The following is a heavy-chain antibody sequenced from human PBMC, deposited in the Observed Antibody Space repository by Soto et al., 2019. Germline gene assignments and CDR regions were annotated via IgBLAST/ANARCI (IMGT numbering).Heavy chain of an antibody. V-gene: IGHV1-8*01. D-gene: IGHD3-16*02. CDR1: GYTFTSYD. CDR2: MNPNSGNT. Sequence: ASVKVSCKASGYTFTSYDINWVRQATGQGLEWMGCMNPNSGNTGYAQKFRGRVTMTTDTSTSTVYMELTSLRSEDTAVYYCARDGVDYVWGSYRYTVFYWFDPWGQGTLVTVSS. J-gene: IGHJ5*02. CDR3: ARDGVDYVWGSYRYTVFYWFDP.